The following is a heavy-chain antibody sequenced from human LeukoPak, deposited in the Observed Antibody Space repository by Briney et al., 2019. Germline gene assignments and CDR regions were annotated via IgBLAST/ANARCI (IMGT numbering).Heavy chain of an antibody. J-gene: IGHJ5*02. V-gene: IGHV4-34*01. D-gene: IGHD3-3*01. Sequence: PSETLSLTCAVYGGSFSGYYWSWIRQPPGKGLEWIGEINHSGSTNYNPSLKSRVTISVDTSKNQFSLKLSSVTAADTAVYYCARGQAYYDFWSGYPQPYNWFDPWGQGTLATVSS. CDR1: GGSFSGYY. CDR3: ARGQAYYDFWSGYPQPYNWFDP. CDR2: INHSGST.